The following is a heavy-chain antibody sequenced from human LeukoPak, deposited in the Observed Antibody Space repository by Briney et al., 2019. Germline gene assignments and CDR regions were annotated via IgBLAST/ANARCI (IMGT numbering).Heavy chain of an antibody. V-gene: IGHV3-53*01. CDR1: GFTVSSIY. D-gene: IGHD1-1*01. CDR2: LYSGGRT. J-gene: IGHJ4*02. Sequence: GGSQRLSCAASGFTVSSIYMSWVRQAPGKGLEWVSLLYSGGRTYYTDSAKGRFTISRDNSKNTLYLQMNSLRAEDTAVYYCARLDDGGDYFDYWGQGTLVTVSS. CDR3: ARLDDGGDYFDY.